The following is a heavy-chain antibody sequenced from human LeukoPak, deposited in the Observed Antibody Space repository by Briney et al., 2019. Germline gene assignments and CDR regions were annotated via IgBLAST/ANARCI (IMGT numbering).Heavy chain of an antibody. CDR1: GGSISSGGYY. CDR2: IYYSGST. J-gene: IGHJ4*02. CDR3: ARKSAVAGLGGLDY. V-gene: IGHV4-61*08. Sequence: SQTLSLTCTVSGGSISSGGYYWSWIRQPPGKGLEWIGYIYYSGSTNYNPSLKSRVTISVDTSKNQFSLKLSSVTAADTAVYYCARKSAVAGLGGLDYWGQGTLVTVSS. D-gene: IGHD6-19*01.